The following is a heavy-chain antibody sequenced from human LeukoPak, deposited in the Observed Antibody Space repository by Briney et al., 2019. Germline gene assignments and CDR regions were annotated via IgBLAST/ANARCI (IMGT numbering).Heavy chain of an antibody. CDR1: GFTFSNFW. D-gene: IGHD3-3*01. Sequence: GGSLRLSCAASGFTFSNFWMHWVRQAPGKGLVWVSRINSDGSSTSYADSVKGRFTISRNNAENTLYLQMNSLRAEDTAVYFCATGQLWSSYYYHYWGQGTLVTVSS. V-gene: IGHV3-74*01. J-gene: IGHJ4*02. CDR2: INSDGSST. CDR3: ATGQLWSSYYYHY.